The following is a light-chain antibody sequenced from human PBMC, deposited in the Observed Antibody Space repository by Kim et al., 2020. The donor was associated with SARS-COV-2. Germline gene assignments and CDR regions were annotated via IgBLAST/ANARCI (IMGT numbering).Light chain of an antibody. V-gene: IGLV2-14*03. CDR3: SSYTSSSTLVV. CDR2: DVS. Sequence: QSITICCTGTSSDVGGYNYVSWYQQHPGKAPNLMIYDVSNRPSGVSNRFSGSKSGNTASLTISGLQAEDEADYYCSSYTSSSTLVVFGGGTQLTVL. J-gene: IGLJ2*01. CDR1: SSDVGGYNY.